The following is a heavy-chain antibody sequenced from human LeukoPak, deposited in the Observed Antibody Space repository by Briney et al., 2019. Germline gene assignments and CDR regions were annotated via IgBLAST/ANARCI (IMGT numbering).Heavy chain of an antibody. CDR3: ARDVFVP. Sequence: PGRPLRLSSAASGFTFNTYTMNWVRQAPRKGLEWVSSITSTNSYIYYADSVKGGFTVSRDNAKNSLYLQMNSLTAEDTAVYYCARDVFVPWGQGTRVTVSS. CDR1: GFTFNTYT. CDR2: ITSTNSYI. D-gene: IGHD3-3*01. V-gene: IGHV3-21*01. J-gene: IGHJ5*02.